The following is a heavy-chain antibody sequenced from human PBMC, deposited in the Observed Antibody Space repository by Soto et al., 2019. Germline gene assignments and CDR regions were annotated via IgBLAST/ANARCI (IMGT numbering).Heavy chain of an antibody. Sequence: ASVKVSCKASGYTFTSYGISWVRQAPGQGLEWMGWISAYNGNTNYAQKLQGRVTMTTDTSTSTAYMELRSLRSDDTAVYYCAREVSYYDFWSGYLGFDPWGQGTLVTVSS. CDR1: GYTFTSYG. V-gene: IGHV1-18*01. CDR2: ISAYNGNT. D-gene: IGHD3-3*01. CDR3: AREVSYYDFWSGYLGFDP. J-gene: IGHJ5*02.